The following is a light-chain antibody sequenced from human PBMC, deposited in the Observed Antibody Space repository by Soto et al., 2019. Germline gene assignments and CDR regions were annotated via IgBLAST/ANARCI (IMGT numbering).Light chain of an antibody. Sequence: QSDLTQPASVSGSPGQSITISCTGTSSDIGSYDYVSWYQQHPGKAPNLIIYEVTDRPSGVSNRFSGSKSGNTASLTISGLQAEDEADYYCSSFTSTSTRLFGSGTKVTVL. CDR3: SSFTSTSTRL. V-gene: IGLV2-14*01. CDR2: EVT. CDR1: SSDIGSYDY. J-gene: IGLJ1*01.